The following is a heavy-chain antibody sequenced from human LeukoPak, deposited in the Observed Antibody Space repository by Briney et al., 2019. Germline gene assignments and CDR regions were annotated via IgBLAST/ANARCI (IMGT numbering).Heavy chain of an antibody. V-gene: IGHV4-59*01. CDR3: ATGYSSSWYYFDY. D-gene: IGHD6-13*01. J-gene: IGHJ4*02. Sequence: KPSETLSLTCTVSGDSISSSYWSWIRQPPGKGLEWIGYIYHSGSTNYNPSLKSRATISADTSKDQFSLKLASVTAADTAVYYCATGYSSSWYYFDYWGQGTLVTVSS. CDR1: GDSISSSY. CDR2: IYHSGST.